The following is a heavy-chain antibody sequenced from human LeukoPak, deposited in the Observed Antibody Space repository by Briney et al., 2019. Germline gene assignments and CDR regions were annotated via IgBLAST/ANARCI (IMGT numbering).Heavy chain of an antibody. J-gene: IGHJ4*02. Sequence: GGSLRLSCAASGFTFSSYGMHWVRQAPGKGLEWVAFIRYDGSNKYYADSVKGRFTISRDNSKNTLYLQMNSLRAEDTAVYYCAKDLAYYGSGSYYNENYFDYWGQGTLVTVSS. CDR3: AKDLAYYGSGSYYNENYFDY. D-gene: IGHD3-10*01. CDR1: GFTFSSYG. CDR2: IRYDGSNK. V-gene: IGHV3-30*02.